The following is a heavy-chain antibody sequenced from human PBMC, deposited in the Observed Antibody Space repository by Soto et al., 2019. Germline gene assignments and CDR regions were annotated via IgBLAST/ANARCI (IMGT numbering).Heavy chain of an antibody. CDR3: AKEGYCSSTSCRRYYYGMDV. CDR2: ISWNSGSI. Sequence: GGSLRLSCAASGFTFDDYAMHCVRQAPGKGLEWVSGISWNSGSIGYADSVKGRFTISRDNAKNSLYLQMNSLRAEDTALYYCAKEGYCSSTSCRRYYYGMDVWGQGTTVTVSS. CDR1: GFTFDDYA. J-gene: IGHJ6*02. D-gene: IGHD2-2*01. V-gene: IGHV3-9*01.